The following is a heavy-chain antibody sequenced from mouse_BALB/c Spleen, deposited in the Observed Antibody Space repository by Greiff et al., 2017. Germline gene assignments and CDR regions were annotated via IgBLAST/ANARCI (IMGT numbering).Heavy chain of an antibody. V-gene: IGHV1S127*01. D-gene: IGHD1-1*01. CDR3: ARGEITTVVATKDAMDY. Sequence: VQLQQSGPQLVRPGASVKISCKASGYSFTSYWMHWVKQRPGQGLEWIGMIDPSDSETRLNQKFKDKATLTVDKSSSTAYMQLSSPTSEDSAVYYCARGEITTVVATKDAMDYWGQGTSVTVSS. J-gene: IGHJ4*01. CDR2: IDPSDSET. CDR1: GYSFTSYW.